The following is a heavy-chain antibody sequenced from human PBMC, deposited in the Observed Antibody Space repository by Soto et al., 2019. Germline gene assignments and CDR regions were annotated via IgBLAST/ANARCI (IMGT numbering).Heavy chain of an antibody. J-gene: IGHJ6*02. D-gene: IGHD2-2*01. Sequence: SGKVAGNASGGTFSNYAISWVRHAPGQGLEWMGGIIPIFGTANYAQKFQGRVTITADEYTSTAYMELSSLSSEDTAVYYCARDQGVVVVPNVYYYYGMDVWGQGTTVTVSS. CDR3: ARDQGVVVVPNVYYYYGMDV. V-gene: IGHV1-69*13. CDR2: IIPIFGTA. CDR1: GGTFSNYA.